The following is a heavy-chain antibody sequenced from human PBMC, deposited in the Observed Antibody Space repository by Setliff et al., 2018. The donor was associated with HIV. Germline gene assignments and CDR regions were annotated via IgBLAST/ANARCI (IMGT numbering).Heavy chain of an antibody. CDR3: ARGPAEWQIVVVPAAHWYFDL. V-gene: IGHV4-34*01. J-gene: IGHJ2*01. Sequence: SETLSLTCIVSGGSFSGYCWNWIRQSPGKGLEWIGEINHSGSTNYNPSLKSRITISVDTSKKQFSLKLNSVTAADTAVYYCARGPAEWQIVVVPAAHWYFDLWGRGTLVTVSS. D-gene: IGHD2-2*01. CDR2: INHSGST. CDR1: GGSFSGYC.